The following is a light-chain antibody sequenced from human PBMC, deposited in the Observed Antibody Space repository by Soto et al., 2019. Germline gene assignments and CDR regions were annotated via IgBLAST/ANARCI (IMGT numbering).Light chain of an antibody. J-gene: IGKJ1*01. Sequence: VQMTQSPSSLSASVGDRVTITCRASQDVYTFLAWYRQRPGRAPELLIYDASTLQAGVPSRFSGDGFGTHFILTISSLQPEDVATYYCQHYNKAPWTFGQGTKL. CDR3: QHYNKAPWT. CDR2: DAS. CDR1: QDVYTF. V-gene: IGKV1-27*01.